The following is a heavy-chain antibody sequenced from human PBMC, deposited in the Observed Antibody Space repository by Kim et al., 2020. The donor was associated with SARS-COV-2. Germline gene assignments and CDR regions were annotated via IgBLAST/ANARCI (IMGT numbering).Heavy chain of an antibody. CDR1: GFTLSNYG. J-gene: IGHJ4*02. Sequence: GGSLRLSCAASGFTLSNYGMSWVRQAPGKGLEWVSTFSSRGDNTFYADSVKGRFTISRDISKNTLYLQINSLRAEATAIYFCAKAGNWSPFDDWGQGTL. CDR2: FSSRGDNT. D-gene: IGHD1-1*01. V-gene: IGHV3-23*01. CDR3: AKAGNWSPFDD.